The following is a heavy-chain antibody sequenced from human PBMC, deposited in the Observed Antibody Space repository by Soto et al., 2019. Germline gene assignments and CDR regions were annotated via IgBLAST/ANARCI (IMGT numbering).Heavy chain of an antibody. CDR1: GYSFTSYW. CDR3: ARRKEGPAAAYGYYYYMDG. Sequence: ESLKISCKGSGYSFTSYWIGWVRQMPGKGLEWMGIIYPGDSDTRYSPSFQGQVTISADKSISTAYLQWSSLKASDTAMYYCARRKEGPAAAYGYYYYMDGWGKGTTVTVSS. D-gene: IGHD2-2*01. CDR2: IYPGDSDT. J-gene: IGHJ6*03. V-gene: IGHV5-51*01.